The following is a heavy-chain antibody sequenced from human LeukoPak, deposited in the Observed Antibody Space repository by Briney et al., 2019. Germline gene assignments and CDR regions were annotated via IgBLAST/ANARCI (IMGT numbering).Heavy chain of an antibody. D-gene: IGHD2-21*01. J-gene: IGHJ4*02. Sequence: GGSLRLSCAASGFSFGNYAMSWVRQAPGRGLEWVSTVTNSGDTTYYADSVKGRHTISRDNSKDTLYLQMNSLRAEDTAVYYCVNTYVGPKGYWGQGTLVTVSS. V-gene: IGHV3-23*01. CDR3: VNTYVGPKGY. CDR1: GFSFGNYA. CDR2: VTNSGDTT.